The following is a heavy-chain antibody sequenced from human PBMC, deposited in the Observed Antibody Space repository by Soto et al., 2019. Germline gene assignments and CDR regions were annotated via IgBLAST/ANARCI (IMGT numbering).Heavy chain of an antibody. D-gene: IGHD3-9*01. CDR3: ARDPSMYYDILTGYLSNNWFDP. J-gene: IGHJ5*02. CDR1: GFTFSSYA. Sequence: EVQLLESGGGLVQPGGSLRLSCAASGFTFSSYAMSWVRQAPGKGLEWVSAISGSGGSTYYADSVKGRFTISRDNSKNTLYLQMNSLRAEDTAVYYCARDPSMYYDILTGYLSNNWFDPWGQGTLVTVSS. CDR2: ISGSGGST. V-gene: IGHV3-23*01.